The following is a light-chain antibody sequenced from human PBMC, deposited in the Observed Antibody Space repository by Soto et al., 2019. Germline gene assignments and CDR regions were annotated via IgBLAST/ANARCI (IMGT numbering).Light chain of an antibody. CDR3: ASFRSGTILV. V-gene: IGLV2-14*01. J-gene: IGLJ1*01. CDR1: LSDIGDSNF. CDR2: EVN. Sequence: QSALTEPASLSGSPGQSVTISCTGPLSDIGDSNFISWYQHSPGKAPRLLIYEVNNRPSGVSKRFSGSKAGNTASLTISGLLDDDEADYFCASFRSGTILVFGSGTKVTVL.